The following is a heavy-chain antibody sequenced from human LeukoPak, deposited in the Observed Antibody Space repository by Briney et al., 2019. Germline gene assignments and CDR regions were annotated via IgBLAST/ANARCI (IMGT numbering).Heavy chain of an antibody. CDR3: ARASTTVPNLLDN. D-gene: IGHD4-17*01. Sequence: GGSLRLSCEASGFNFSTNGMHWVRQAPGKGLLWVSRLSGDGSSTRFADSLKGRFTISRDNAKNTLYLQMNSLRAEDTAVYFCARASTTVPNLLDNWGQGTLVTVSS. J-gene: IGHJ4*02. CDR1: GFNFSTNG. V-gene: IGHV3-74*01. CDR2: LSGDGSST.